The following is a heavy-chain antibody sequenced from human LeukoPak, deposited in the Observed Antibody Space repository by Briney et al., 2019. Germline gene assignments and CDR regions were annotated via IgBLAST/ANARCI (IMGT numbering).Heavy chain of an antibody. CDR2: IWYDGSNK. CDR1: GFTFSSYG. J-gene: IGHJ4*02. Sequence: PGGSLRLSCAASGFTFSSYGMHWVRQAPDKGLEWVAVIWYDGSNKYYADSVKGRFTISRDNSKNTLYLQMNSLRAEDTAVYYCARADRSLDYWGQGTLVTVSS. D-gene: IGHD1-26*01. V-gene: IGHV3-33*01. CDR3: ARADRSLDY.